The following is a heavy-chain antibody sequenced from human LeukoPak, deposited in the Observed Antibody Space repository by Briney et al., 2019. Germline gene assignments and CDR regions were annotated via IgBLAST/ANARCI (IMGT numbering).Heavy chain of an antibody. V-gene: IGHV1-69*06. J-gene: IGHJ6*03. D-gene: IGHD2-21*01. CDR3: ARSIERSRGSYYYMDV. Sequence: GASVKVPCKASGGTFSTYAISWVRQAPGQGLEWMGGITPIYGTANYAQKFQGRVTVTADKSTSTAYMDLSSLRFEDTAVYYCARSIERSRGSYYYMDVWGKGTTVSVSS. CDR2: ITPIYGTA. CDR1: GGTFSTYA.